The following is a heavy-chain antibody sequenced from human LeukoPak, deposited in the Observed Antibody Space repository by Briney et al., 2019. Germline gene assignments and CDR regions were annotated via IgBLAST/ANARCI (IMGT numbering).Heavy chain of an antibody. D-gene: IGHD3-22*01. V-gene: IGHV4-39*01. Sequence: SETLSLTCTVSGGSISSSSYYWGWIRQSPGKGLEWIGNIYYSGGTYYNPSLKSRVTISVDTSKNQFSLMLSSVTAADTAVYYCARHYYDGSNYYPPGRWGQGTLVIVSS. CDR2: IYYSGGT. CDR1: GGSISSSSYY. CDR3: ARHYYDGSNYYPPGR. J-gene: IGHJ4*02.